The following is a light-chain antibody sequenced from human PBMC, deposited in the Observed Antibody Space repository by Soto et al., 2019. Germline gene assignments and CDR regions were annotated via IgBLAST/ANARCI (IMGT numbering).Light chain of an antibody. V-gene: IGKV3-15*01. J-gene: IGKJ1*01. CDR1: QTVSSN. CDR3: QQYNNWPLT. CDR2: GAS. Sequence: EIVMTQSPATLSLSPGERATLSCRASQTVSSNLAWYQQKPGQAPRLLIYGASTRATGLPARFSGSGSGTEFTLTISSLQSEDFAVYYCQQYNNWPLTFGQGTKVDIK.